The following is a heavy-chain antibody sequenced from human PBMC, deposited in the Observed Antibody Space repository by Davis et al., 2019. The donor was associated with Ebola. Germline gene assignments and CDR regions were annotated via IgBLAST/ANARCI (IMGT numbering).Heavy chain of an antibody. V-gene: IGHV4-31*03. CDR3: ARGLTYYYDSSGYY. D-gene: IGHD3-22*01. J-gene: IGHJ4*02. CDR1: GGSISSGGYY. Sequence: MPSETLSLTCSVAGGSISSGGYYWNWIRQHPGEGLEWIGIIYYSGTTHYNPSLKSRVIISRDTSKNQFSLKLSSVTAADTAVYYCARGLTYYYDSSGYYWGQGTLVTVSS. CDR2: IYYSGTT.